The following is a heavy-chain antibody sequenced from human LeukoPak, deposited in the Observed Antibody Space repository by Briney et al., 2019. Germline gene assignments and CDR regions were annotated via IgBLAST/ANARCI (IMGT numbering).Heavy chain of an antibody. D-gene: IGHD7-27*01. CDR2: ISPNSGGT. V-gene: IGHV1-2*02. CDR1: GYTFTDYY. Sequence: GASVKVSCKAYGYTFTDYYIHWVRQAPGQGLEYMGWISPNSGGTNYAQMFQGRVTMTSDTSINTAFMELRSLRSDDTAVFYCARDSTGGYPDYWGQGTLVTVSA. CDR3: ARDSTGGYPDY. J-gene: IGHJ4*02.